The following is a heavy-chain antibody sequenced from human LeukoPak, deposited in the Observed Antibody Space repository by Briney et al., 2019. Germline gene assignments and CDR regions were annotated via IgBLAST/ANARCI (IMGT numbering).Heavy chain of an antibody. CDR2: ISGSGAGT. CDR3: AKEPYGDNGLVLGY. V-gene: IGHV3-23*01. J-gene: IGHJ4*02. CDR1: GFTFSSYA. D-gene: IGHD4-17*01. Sequence: GGSLRLSCAASGFTFSSYAMSWVRQAPGKGLEWVSAISGSGAGTYYADSVKGRFTISRDNSKNTLYLQMHSLRAEDTALYYCAKEPYGDNGLVLGYWGQGTLVTVSS.